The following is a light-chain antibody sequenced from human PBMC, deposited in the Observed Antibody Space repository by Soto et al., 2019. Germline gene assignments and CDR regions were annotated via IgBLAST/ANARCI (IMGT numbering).Light chain of an antibody. CDR1: QSVSSD. Sequence: EIVLTQSPATLSLSPGERATLSCLASQSVSSDSAWHQQKPGQAPRLLMYDASMRATGIPARFSGSGSGTAFTLTISRLEPEDFAVYYCQQYGSSRPLTFGGGTKVDIK. CDR3: QQYGSSRPLT. V-gene: IGKV3-20*01. J-gene: IGKJ4*01. CDR2: DAS.